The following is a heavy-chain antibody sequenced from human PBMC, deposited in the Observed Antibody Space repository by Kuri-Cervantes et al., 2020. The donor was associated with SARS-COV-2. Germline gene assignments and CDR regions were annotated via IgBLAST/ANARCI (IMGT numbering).Heavy chain of an antibody. J-gene: IGHJ6*02. CDR3: ARDLGGPRFGGMDV. D-gene: IGHD3-16*01. V-gene: IGHV3-13*01. Sequence: GGSLRLSCAVSGFTFSSYDMHWVRQATGKGLEWVSAIGTAGDTYYPGSVKGRFTISRENAKNSLYLQMNSLRAGDTAVYYCARDLGGPRFGGMDVWGQGTTVTVSS. CDR1: GFTFSSYD. CDR2: IGTAGDT.